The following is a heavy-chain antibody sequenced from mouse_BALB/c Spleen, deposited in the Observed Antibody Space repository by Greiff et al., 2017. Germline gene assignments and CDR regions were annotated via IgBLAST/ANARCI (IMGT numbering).Heavy chain of an antibody. CDR3: ARGYDRIYFDY. J-gene: IGHJ2*01. CDR2: ISSGSSTI. V-gene: IGHV5-17*02. D-gene: IGHD2-14*01. Sequence: EVHLVESGGGLVQPGGSRKLSCAASGFTFSSFGMHWVRQAPEKGLEWVAYISSGSSTIYYADTVKGRFTISRDNPKNTLFLQMTSLRSEDTAMYYCARGYDRIYFDYWGQGTTLTVSS. CDR1: GFTFSSFG.